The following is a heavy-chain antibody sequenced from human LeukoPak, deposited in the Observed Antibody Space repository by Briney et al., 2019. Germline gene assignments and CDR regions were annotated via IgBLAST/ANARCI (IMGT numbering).Heavy chain of an antibody. CDR1: GFTFSSYA. J-gene: IGHJ4*02. V-gene: IGHV3-66*04. D-gene: IGHD3-9*01. CDR3: ARLSGDILTGYGFDY. CDR2: IYNGGDT. Sequence: GGSLRLSCAASGFTFSSYAMHWVRQAPGKGLEWVSVIYNGGDTYYADSVKGRFTISKDNSKNTLYLQMNSLRAEDTAVYYCARLSGDILTGYGFDYWGQGTLVTVSS.